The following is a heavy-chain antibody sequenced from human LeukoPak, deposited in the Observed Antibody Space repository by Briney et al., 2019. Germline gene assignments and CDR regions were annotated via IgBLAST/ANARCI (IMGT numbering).Heavy chain of an antibody. CDR1: GFTFSSYA. CDR3: AKSWRSNTYDSPFDY. Sequence: PGGSLRLSCAASGFTFSSYAMSWVRQAPGKGLEWVSLIKASGGDTYFADSVKGRFTISRDNSKNTLFLQMNSLRPEDTAVYYCAKSWRSNTYDSPFDYWGQGTLVTVSS. CDR2: IKASGGDT. V-gene: IGHV3-23*01. D-gene: IGHD5-12*01. J-gene: IGHJ4*02.